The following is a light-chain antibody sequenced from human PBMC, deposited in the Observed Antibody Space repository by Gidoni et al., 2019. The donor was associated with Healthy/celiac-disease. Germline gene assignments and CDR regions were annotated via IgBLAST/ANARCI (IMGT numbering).Light chain of an antibody. CDR1: QSVSSSY. J-gene: IGKJ1*01. V-gene: IGKV3-20*01. Sequence: VLTQSTGTLSLSPGERATLSCRASQSVSSSYLAWYQQKPGQAPRLLIYGASSRATGIPDRCSGSGSGTDFTLTISRMEPEDFAVYYCQQYGSSPRTFGQGTKVEIK. CDR2: GAS. CDR3: QQYGSSPRT.